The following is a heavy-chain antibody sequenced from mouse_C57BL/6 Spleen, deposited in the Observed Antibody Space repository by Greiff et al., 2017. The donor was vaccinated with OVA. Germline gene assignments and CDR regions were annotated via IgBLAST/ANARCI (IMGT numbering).Heavy chain of an antibody. CDR3: ARRIVTTVVASDYAMDY. J-gene: IGHJ4*01. V-gene: IGHV1-50*01. CDR1: GYTFTSYW. D-gene: IGHD1-1*01. CDR2: IDPSDSYT. Sequence: QVQLQQPGAELVKPGASVKLSCKASGYTFTSYWMQWVKQRPGQGLEWIGEIDPSDSYTNYNQKFKGKATLTVDTSSSTAYMQLSSLTSEDSAVYYCARRIVTTVVASDYAMDYWGQGTSVTVSS.